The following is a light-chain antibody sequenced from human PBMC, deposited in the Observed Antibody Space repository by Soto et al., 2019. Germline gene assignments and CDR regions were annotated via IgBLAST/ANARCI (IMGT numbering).Light chain of an antibody. J-gene: IGLJ1*01. Sequence: QSALTQPPSVSGSPGQSVTISCSGTIDDVTAYYRVSWYQQTPGTAPKLMIYDVSNRPSGVPDRFSGSRSGNTASLTISGLQAEDEGDYYCSVYTRTSTYVFGTGTKLIVL. V-gene: IGLV2-18*01. CDR2: DVS. CDR3: SVYTRTSTYV. CDR1: IDDVTAYYR.